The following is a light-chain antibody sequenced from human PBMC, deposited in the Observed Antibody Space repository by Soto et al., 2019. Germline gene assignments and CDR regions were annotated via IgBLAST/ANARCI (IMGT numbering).Light chain of an antibody. CDR1: QSVSSNY. Sequence: EIVLTQSPGTLSLSPGERATLSCRASQSVSSNYLAWYQQKAGQAPRLLIYGSSSRATGIPDRFSGSGSGTEFTLTITSLQPDDFATYYCQQYNTYPETFGQGTKVEIK. V-gene: IGKV3-20*01. J-gene: IGKJ1*01. CDR3: QQYNTYPET. CDR2: GSS.